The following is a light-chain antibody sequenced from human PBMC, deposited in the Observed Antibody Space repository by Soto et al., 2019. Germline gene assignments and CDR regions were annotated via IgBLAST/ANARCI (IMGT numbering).Light chain of an antibody. CDR2: DAS. V-gene: IGKV1-5*01. Sequence: DIQMTQSPSTLSASVGDRVTLTCRASQSISGWLAWYQQKPGKAPKLLMHDASTLESGVPSRISGSGSGTQFTLVISGLQPDDFATYYCQPYKSFPFTFGQGTKLEIK. CDR1: QSISGW. J-gene: IGKJ2*01. CDR3: QPYKSFPFT.